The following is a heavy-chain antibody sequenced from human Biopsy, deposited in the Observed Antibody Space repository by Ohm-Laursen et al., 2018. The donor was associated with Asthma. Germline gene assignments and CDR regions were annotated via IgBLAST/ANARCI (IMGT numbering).Heavy chain of an antibody. CDR2: VSLNGENT. Sequence: SLRLSCTASGFSFSSYAMSWVRQAPGQGLEWVSSVSLNGENTYYTDSVKGRFTISRDNPENTLYLQMGSLGAEDTAIYYCAKDKVGAANSYQYGMDVWGQGTTVTVSS. D-gene: IGHD1-26*01. J-gene: IGHJ6*02. V-gene: IGHV3-23*01. CDR3: AKDKVGAANSYQYGMDV. CDR1: GFSFSSYA.